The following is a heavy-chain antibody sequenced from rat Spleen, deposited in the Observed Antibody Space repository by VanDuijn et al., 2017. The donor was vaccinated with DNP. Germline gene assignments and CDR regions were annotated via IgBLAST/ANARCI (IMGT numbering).Heavy chain of an antibody. CDR1: GFTFSNFV. V-gene: IGHV5-19*01. Sequence: EVQLVESGGGLVQPGRSLKLSCAASGFTFSNFVMYWIRQAPAKGLEWVASISPSGGNTYYRNSVKGRFTISRDNAKSTLYLQMDSLRSEDTATYYCATRTTQGFFDYWGQGVMVTVSS. D-gene: IGHD1-10*01. CDR2: ISPSGGNT. CDR3: ATRTTQGFFDY. J-gene: IGHJ2*01.